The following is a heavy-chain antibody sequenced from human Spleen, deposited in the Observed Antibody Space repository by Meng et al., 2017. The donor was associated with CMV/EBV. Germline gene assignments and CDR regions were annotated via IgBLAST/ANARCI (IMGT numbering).Heavy chain of an antibody. Sequence: SCKASGYTFTGYYIHWVRQAPGQGLGWMGWINPNSGGTNYEEKFQGRVTMTRDTSITTAYMEVSRLRSDDTAVYYCARDADPGDFDFWGQGTLVTVSS. V-gene: IGHV1-2*02. J-gene: IGHJ4*02. CDR1: GYTFTGYY. CDR2: INPNSGGT. CDR3: ARDADPGDFDF. D-gene: IGHD7-27*01.